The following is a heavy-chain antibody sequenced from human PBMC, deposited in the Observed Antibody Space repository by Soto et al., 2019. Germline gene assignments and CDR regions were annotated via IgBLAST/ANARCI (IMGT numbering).Heavy chain of an antibody. CDR3: ASHHYHTSGSLWDV. J-gene: IGHJ6*02. V-gene: IGHV1-69*06. CDR2: IIPIFGTK. D-gene: IGHD3-22*01. Sequence: SVKVSCKASGGNFSTYAISRVRQGPGQGLEWMGGIIPIFGTKNYAQKFQARVTITADTSTSTAYMEVSRLTSDDTAIYYCASHHYHTSGSLWDVRGQGTTVTVSS. CDR1: GGNFSTYA.